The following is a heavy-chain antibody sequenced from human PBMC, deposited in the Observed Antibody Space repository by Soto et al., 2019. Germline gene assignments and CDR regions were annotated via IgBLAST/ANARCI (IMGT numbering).Heavy chain of an antibody. J-gene: IGHJ4*02. V-gene: IGHV4-4*02. D-gene: IGHD2-2*01. CDR2: INYSGST. CDR1: GGSISSSNW. CDR3: ASRSDCSSTSCYGGSGY. Sequence: SETLSLTCAVSGGSISSSNWWSWVRQPPGKGLEWIGEINYSGSTYYNPSLKSRVTISVDTSKNQFSLKLSSVTAADTAVYYCASRSDCSSTSCYGGSGYWGQGTLVPVSS.